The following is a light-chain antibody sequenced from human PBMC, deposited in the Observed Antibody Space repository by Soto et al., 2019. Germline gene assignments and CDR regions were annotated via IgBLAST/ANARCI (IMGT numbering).Light chain of an antibody. V-gene: IGKV3-20*01. J-gene: IGKJ4*01. CDR3: QQYGSSP. CDR2: GAS. Sequence: ENVLTQSPGTLSLSPGERATLSCRASQSVSSSYLAWYQQKPGQAPRLLIYGASSRATGIPDRFSGSGSGTDFTLTISRLEPEDFAVYYCQQYGSSPFGGGTKVDVK. CDR1: QSVSSSY.